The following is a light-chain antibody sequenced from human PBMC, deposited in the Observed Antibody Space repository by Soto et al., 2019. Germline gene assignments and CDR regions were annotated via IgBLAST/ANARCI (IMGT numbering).Light chain of an antibody. J-gene: IGKJ2*02. CDR3: QQSYGSPRT. Sequence: DIQMTQSPSSLSASVGDRVTITCRASQNIDTYLNWYHQKPGKAPKLLIYTASRLQSGVTSRFSVSGSGTDFTLIISSLQHEDFSTYFCQQSYGSPRTFGQGTKLEIK. CDR2: TAS. CDR1: QNIDTY. V-gene: IGKV1-39*01.